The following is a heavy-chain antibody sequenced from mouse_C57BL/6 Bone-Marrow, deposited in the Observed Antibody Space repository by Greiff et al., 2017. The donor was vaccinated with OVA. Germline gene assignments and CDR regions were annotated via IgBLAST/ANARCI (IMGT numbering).Heavy chain of an antibody. Sequence: VMLVESGAELVRPGTSVKVSCKASGYAFTNYLIEWVKQRPGQGLEWIGVINPGSGGTNYNEKFKGKATLTADKSSSTAYMQRSSLTSEDSAVYVCARKYYGSSFDYWGQGTTLTVSS. CDR2: INPGSGGT. J-gene: IGHJ2*01. V-gene: IGHV1-54*01. D-gene: IGHD1-1*01. CDR1: GYAFTNYL. CDR3: ARKYYGSSFDY.